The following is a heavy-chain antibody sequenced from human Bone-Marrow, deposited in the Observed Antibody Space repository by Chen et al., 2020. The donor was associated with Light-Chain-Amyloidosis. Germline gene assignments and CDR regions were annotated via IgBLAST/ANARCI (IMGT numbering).Heavy chain of an antibody. J-gene: IGHJ6*02. CDR1: GGSFSGYY. V-gene: IGHV4-34*01. CDR2: INHSGST. D-gene: IGHD3-10*01. CDR3: ARGDYYYGSGSYYNYYYYYGMDV. Sequence: QVQLQQWGAGLLKPSETLSLTCAVYGGSFSGYYWSWIRQPPGKGLEWIGEINHSGSTNYNPSLKSRVTISVDTSKNQFSLKLSSVTAADTAVYYCARGDYYYGSGSYYNYYYYYGMDVWGQGTTVTVSS.